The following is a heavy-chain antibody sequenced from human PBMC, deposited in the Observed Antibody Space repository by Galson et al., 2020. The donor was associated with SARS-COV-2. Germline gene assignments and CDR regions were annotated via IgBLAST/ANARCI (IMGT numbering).Heavy chain of an antibody. CDR2: INAGDGNT. D-gene: IGHD3-22*01. Sequence: ASVKVSCKASGYTFYHYAIYWVRQDPGQRLEWMGWINAGDGNTKYSQRFQGRVTITRDTSASTAYMELSSLRSEDTAVYYCARALYDSTGYANYFHHGGQGTLLTVSS. V-gene: IGHV1-3*01. CDR3: ARALYDSTGYANYFHH. J-gene: IGHJ1*01. CDR1: GYTFYHYA.